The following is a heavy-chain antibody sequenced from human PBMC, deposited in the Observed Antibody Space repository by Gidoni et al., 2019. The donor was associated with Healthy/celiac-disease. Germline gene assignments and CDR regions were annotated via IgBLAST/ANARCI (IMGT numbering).Heavy chain of an antibody. V-gene: IGHV4-39*01. CDR2: IYYSGST. CDR3: ARHKAEYYYGSGSYPNWFDP. CDR1: GGSISSSSYY. Sequence: QLQLQESGPGLVKPSETLSLTCTVSGGSISSSSYYWGWIRQPPGKGLEWIGSIYYSGSTYYNPSLKSRVTISVDTSKNQFSLKLSSVTAADTAVYYCARHKAEYYYGSGSYPNWFDPWGQGTLVTVSS. J-gene: IGHJ5*02. D-gene: IGHD3-10*01.